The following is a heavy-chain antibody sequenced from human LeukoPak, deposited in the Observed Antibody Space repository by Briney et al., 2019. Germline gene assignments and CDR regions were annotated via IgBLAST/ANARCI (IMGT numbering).Heavy chain of an antibody. Sequence: SETLSLTCTVSGGSISSSSYYWGWIRQPPGKGLEWIGSIYYSGSTYYNPSLKSRVTISVDTSKNQFSLQLNSVTPEDTAVYYCARGGSWDKYYFDYWGQGTLVTVSS. J-gene: IGHJ4*02. D-gene: IGHD1-26*01. CDR3: ARGGSWDKYYFDY. V-gene: IGHV4-39*07. CDR2: IYYSGST. CDR1: GGSISSSSYY.